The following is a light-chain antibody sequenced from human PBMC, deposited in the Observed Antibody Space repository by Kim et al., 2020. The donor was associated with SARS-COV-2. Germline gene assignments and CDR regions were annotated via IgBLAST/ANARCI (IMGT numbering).Light chain of an antibody. V-gene: IGLV2-11*01. J-gene: IGLJ2*01. CDR3: CSYAGGNSLGVI. CDR2: DVT. CDR1: SSDVDDYNY. Sequence: QSGLTQPHSVSGSPGQSVTISCTGTSSDVDDYNYVSWYQLHPDKAPKLIIFDVTKRPSGVPDRFSGSKSGNTASLTISGLQAEDEADYYCCSYAGGNSLGVIFGGGTKLTVL.